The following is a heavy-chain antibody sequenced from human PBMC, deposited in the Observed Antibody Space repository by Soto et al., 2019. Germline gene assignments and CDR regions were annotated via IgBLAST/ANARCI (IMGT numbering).Heavy chain of an antibody. Sequence: PSQTLSLTCAISVYSVSNNTAAWNWMSQSPSRGLEWLGRTYYRSKWYNDYAVSVKSRITINPDTSKNQFSLQLNSVTPDDTAVYYCARDHFVRAAAPQSPFDYWGQGTLVTVSS. V-gene: IGHV6-1*01. CDR3: ARDHFVRAAAPQSPFDY. CDR2: TYYRSKWYN. J-gene: IGHJ4*02. CDR1: VYSVSNNTAA. D-gene: IGHD6-13*01.